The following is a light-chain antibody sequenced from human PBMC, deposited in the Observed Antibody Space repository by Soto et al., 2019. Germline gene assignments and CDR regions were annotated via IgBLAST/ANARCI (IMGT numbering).Light chain of an antibody. Sequence: EIVWTQSPGTLSLSPGERATLSCRASQSVSSSYLAWYQQKPGQAPRLLIYGASSRATGIPDRFSGSGSGTDFTLTISRLEPEEFAVYHRQQRSYPPLPSGQGPPLEI. V-gene: IGKV3D-20*02. CDR2: GAS. J-gene: IGKJ5*01. CDR1: QSVSSSY. CDR3: QQRSYPPLP.